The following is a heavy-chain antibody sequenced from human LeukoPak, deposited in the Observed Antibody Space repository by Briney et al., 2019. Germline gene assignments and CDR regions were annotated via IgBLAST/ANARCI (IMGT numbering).Heavy chain of an antibody. CDR3: AKIAATDPIDF. J-gene: IGHJ4*02. D-gene: IGHD6-13*01. CDR2: LTGSGRDT. Sequence: GGSLRLSCAASGFTLNIYAMNWVRQAPGKGLDWVSSLTGSGRDTYYTDSVKGRFTIPRDNSKNTLYLPMNRLRPHDTAVYYCAKIAATDPIDFWGQGTLVTVSS. V-gene: IGHV3-23*01. CDR1: GFTLNIYA.